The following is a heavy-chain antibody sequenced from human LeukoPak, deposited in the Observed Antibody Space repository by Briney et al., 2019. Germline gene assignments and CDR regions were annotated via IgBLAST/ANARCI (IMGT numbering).Heavy chain of an antibody. V-gene: IGHV3-33*01. CDR2: IWYDGRNK. J-gene: IGHJ4*02. Sequence: GGSLRLSCAASGFTFGSYGFHWVRQAPGKGLEWVAVIWYDGRNKYYADSVKGRFTFSRDNSKNTVYLEMNSLRAEDTAVYYCTRAGQGSVLDYWGQGTLVTVSS. D-gene: IGHD2-15*01. CDR3: TRAGQGSVLDY. CDR1: GFTFGSYG.